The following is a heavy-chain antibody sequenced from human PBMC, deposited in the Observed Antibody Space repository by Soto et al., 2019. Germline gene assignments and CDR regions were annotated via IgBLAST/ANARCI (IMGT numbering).Heavy chain of an antibody. Sequence: QVQLVQSGAEVKKPGASVKVSCKASGYTFTDYYIHWVRQAPGQGLEWMGWINPNSGGTKYAQKFQGRVTMTRDTPISTAYMDLRRLRSDDTAVYYCARSPPGDSKTNWFDPWGQGTLVTVSS. D-gene: IGHD4-4*01. CDR2: INPNSGGT. J-gene: IGHJ5*02. CDR1: GYTFTDYY. CDR3: ARSPPGDSKTNWFDP. V-gene: IGHV1-2*02.